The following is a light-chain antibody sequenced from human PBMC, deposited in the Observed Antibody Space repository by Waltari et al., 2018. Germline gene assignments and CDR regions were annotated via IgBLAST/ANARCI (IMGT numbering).Light chain of an antibody. CDR2: DAS. J-gene: IGKJ4*01. CDR3: QQLDT. V-gene: IGKV3-11*01. CDR1: QRVSSY. Sequence: EIVLTQSPATLSLSPGERATLSCRASQRVSSYLAWYQQKPGQAPRLLIYDASNRATGIPARFSGSGSGTDFTLTISSLEPEDFAVYYCQQLDTFGGGTKVEIK.